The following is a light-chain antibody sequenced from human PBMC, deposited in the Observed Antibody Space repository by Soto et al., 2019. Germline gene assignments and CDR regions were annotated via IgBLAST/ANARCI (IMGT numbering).Light chain of an antibody. J-gene: IGLJ3*02. CDR3: ASRDDILSGHWV. V-gene: IGLV1-47*01. CDR2: RTN. Sequence: QSVLTQPPSASETPGQRVTISCSGGTSNIGTNYVYWYQHLPGRAPKLLIYRTNQRPSGVPDRFSGSKSGTSASLAISGLRSEDEDDYYCASRDDILSGHWVFGGGTKVTVL. CDR1: TSNIGTNY.